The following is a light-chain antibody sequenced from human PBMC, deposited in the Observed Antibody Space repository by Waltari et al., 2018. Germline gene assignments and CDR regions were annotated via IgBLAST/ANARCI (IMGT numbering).Light chain of an antibody. Sequence: QSALTQPASVSGSPGQSITISCTGTSSNVENYNLVSRYQHHPGKAPKLLIYEVSKRPAGISNRFSGSTSGNTASLTISGLQAEDESDYYCCSFAGGNNFEVIFGGGTRLTVL. V-gene: IGLV2-23*02. CDR3: CSFAGGNNFEVI. J-gene: IGLJ2*01. CDR2: EVS. CDR1: SSNVENYNL.